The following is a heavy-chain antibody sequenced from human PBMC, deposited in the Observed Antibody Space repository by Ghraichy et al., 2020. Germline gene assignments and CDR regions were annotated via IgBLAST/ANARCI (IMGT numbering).Heavy chain of an antibody. CDR3: ARDLYSGSYHDY. D-gene: IGHD1-26*01. CDR2: ISGYTGNT. CDR1: GYTFISYD. Sequence: ASVKVSCKTSGYTFISYDISWVRQAPGQGLEWMGWISGYTGNTKYAQKLQGRVTMTTDPSTNTAYMELRSLRSDDTAVYYCARDLYSGSYHDYWGQGTLVTVSS. J-gene: IGHJ4*02. V-gene: IGHV1-18*01.